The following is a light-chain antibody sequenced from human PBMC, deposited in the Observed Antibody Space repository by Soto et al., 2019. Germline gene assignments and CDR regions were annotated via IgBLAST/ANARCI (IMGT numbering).Light chain of an antibody. J-gene: IGLJ2*01. CDR3: SSWDDSLSGPVV. V-gene: IGLV1-47*01. CDR1: NSDIGSTY. Sequence: QSVLTQPPSASGTPGQRVTISCSGSNSDIGSTYVYWYQQLAGTAPKLLIYRNNQRPSGVPDRFSGSKSGTSASLAISGLRSEDEGDYYCSSWDDSLSGPVVFGGGTQLTVL. CDR2: RNN.